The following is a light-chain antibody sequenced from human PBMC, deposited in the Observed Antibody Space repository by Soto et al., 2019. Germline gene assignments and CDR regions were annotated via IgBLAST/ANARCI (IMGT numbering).Light chain of an antibody. CDR1: QSVSNY. V-gene: IGKV3-11*01. Sequence: EIVLTQSPATLSLSPGERATLSCRASQSVSNYLAWYQQKPGQAPRLLIYGASSRATGIPDRFSGSGSGTDFTLAISRLEPGDSAVYYCQQRSNWPGTFGQGTRLEIK. CDR2: GAS. J-gene: IGKJ5*01. CDR3: QQRSNWPGT.